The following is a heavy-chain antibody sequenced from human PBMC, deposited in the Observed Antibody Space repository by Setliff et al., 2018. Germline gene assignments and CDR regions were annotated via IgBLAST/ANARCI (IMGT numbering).Heavy chain of an antibody. CDR2: IYTSGDT. V-gene: IGHV4-4*07. CDR1: GASISSHI. Sequence: SETLSLTCTVSGASISSHIWVWVRQPAGKGLEWIGRIYTSGDTNYNPSLKSRVTMSVDTSKNQISLKLSSVTAADTAVYYCARDRVIVASGRRGFYFDYWG. D-gene: IGHD5-12*01. J-gene: IGHJ4*01. CDR3: ARDRVIVASGRRGFYFDY.